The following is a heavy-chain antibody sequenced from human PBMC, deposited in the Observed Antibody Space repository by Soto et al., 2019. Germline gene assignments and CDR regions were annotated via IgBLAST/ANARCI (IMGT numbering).Heavy chain of an antibody. V-gene: IGHV4-30-4*01. Sequence: PSETLSLTCTVSGGSISNGDYYWSWIRQPPGKGLEWIGYIYYSGSTYYNPSLKSRVTISVDTSKNQFSLKLSSVTAADTAVYYCARAGDGYNYVGIDYWGQGTLVTVSS. CDR1: GGSISNGDYY. J-gene: IGHJ4*02. CDR3: ARAGDGYNYVGIDY. CDR2: IYYSGST. D-gene: IGHD5-12*01.